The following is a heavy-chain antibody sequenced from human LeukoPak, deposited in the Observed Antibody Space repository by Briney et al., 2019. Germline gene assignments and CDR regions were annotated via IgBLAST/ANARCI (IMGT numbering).Heavy chain of an antibody. CDR2: TYTSGST. J-gene: IGHJ5*01. CDR3: ARGSMVRGFDS. Sequence: KPSDTLSLTCSVSGGFLMSYYWTWIRQSAGKGLEFIGRTYTSGSTDYNSSLKSRITLSIDRSKNQFSLKLRSVTAADTAIYYCARGSMVRGFDSWGQGILVTVSS. D-gene: IGHD3-10*01. V-gene: IGHV4-4*07. CDR1: GGFLMSYY.